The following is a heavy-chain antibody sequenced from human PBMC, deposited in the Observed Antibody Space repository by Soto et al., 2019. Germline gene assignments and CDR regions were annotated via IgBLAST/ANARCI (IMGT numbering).Heavy chain of an antibody. CDR2: IIPIFGTT. CDR3: ARVVTVVKSFHYWYFDL. D-gene: IGHD2-15*01. J-gene: IGHJ2*01. V-gene: IGHV1-69*12. Sequence: QVQLVQSGAEVKKPGSSVKVSCKASGGTFSSYAISWVRQARGQGLEWMGGIIPIFGTTNYAQKFQGRVTITADESTSTAFMELSSLRSEDTAMYYCARVVTVVKSFHYWYFDLWGRGTLVTVSS. CDR1: GGTFSSYA.